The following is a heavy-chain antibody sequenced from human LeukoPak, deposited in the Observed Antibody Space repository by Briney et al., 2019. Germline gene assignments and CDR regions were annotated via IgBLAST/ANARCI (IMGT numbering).Heavy chain of an antibody. CDR2: INPNSGGT. Sequence: ASVKVSCKASGYTFTGYYIHWVRQAPGQGLEWMGWINPNSGGTNYAQKFQGRVTMTRDTSISTAYMELSRLRSDDTAVYYCARSSGALYNWFDPWGQGTLVTVSS. D-gene: IGHD6-19*01. CDR3: ARSSGALYNWFDP. J-gene: IGHJ5*02. CDR1: GYTFTGYY. V-gene: IGHV1-2*02.